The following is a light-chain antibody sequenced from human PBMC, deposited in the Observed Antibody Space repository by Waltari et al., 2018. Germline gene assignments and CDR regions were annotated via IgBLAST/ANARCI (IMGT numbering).Light chain of an antibody. CDR3: QQYKSPTWT. CDR1: QSISGW. J-gene: IGKJ1*01. V-gene: IGKV1-5*03. Sequence: DIQMTHSPSTLSAFFGDRVTITCRASQSISGWLAWYQQKPGKAPNLLIFKASTLESGVPSRFSGSGSGTEFTLTINSLQPDDFATYYCQQYKSPTWTFGQGTKVEIK. CDR2: KAS.